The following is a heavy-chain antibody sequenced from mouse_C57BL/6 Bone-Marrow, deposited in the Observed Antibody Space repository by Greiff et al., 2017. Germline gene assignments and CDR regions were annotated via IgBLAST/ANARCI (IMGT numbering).Heavy chain of an antibody. Sequence: VKLMESGPGLVQPSQSLSITCTVSGFSLTSYGVNWVRQSPGTGLEWLGVIWSGGSKDYNDDLISRMSISNDNSKSQVFYKMNRLQADYTSIYYCARKYGQRRLPAYWGQGTLVTVSA. CDR2: IWSGGSK. D-gene: IGHD3-2*02. J-gene: IGHJ3*01. V-gene: IGHV2-2*01. CDR3: ARKYGQRRLPAY. CDR1: GFSLTSYG.